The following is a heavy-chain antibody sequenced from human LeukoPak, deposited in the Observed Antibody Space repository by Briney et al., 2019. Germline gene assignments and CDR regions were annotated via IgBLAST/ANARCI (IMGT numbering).Heavy chain of an antibody. CDR3: ARGRGSGYDFYYYYMDV. V-gene: IGHV1-2*02. CDR2: INPNSGGT. Sequence: AASVKVSCKASGYTFTGYYMHWVRQAPGQGLEWMGWINPNSGGTNYAQKFQGRVTMTRDTSISTAYMELSRLRSEDTAVYYCARGRGSGYDFYYYYMDVWGKGTTVTVSS. D-gene: IGHD5-12*01. CDR1: GYTFTGYY. J-gene: IGHJ6*03.